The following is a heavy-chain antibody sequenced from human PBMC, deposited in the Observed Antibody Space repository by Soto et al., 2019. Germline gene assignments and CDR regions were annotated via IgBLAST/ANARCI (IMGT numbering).Heavy chain of an antibody. CDR3: ARLDYDSSGYLPHYYYYGTDV. Sequence: GESLKISCKGSGYSFTSYWISWVRQMPGKGLEWMGRIDPSDAYTNYSPSFQGHVTISADKSISTAYLQWSSRKASDTAMYYCARLDYDSSGYLPHYYYYGTDVSGQGTTVTVSS. CDR1: GYSFTSYW. J-gene: IGHJ6*02. D-gene: IGHD3-22*01. V-gene: IGHV5-10-1*01. CDR2: IDPSDAYT.